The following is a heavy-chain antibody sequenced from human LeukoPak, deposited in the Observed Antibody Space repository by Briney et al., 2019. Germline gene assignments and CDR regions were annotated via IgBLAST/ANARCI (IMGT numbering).Heavy chain of an antibody. CDR3: AKDLEHIVVVTANFDY. D-gene: IGHD2-21*02. J-gene: IGHJ4*02. Sequence: GGSLRLSCAASGFTFSSYAMSWVRQAPGKGLEWVSAISGSGGSTYYADSVKGRFTISRDNSKDTLYLQMNSLRAEDTAVYYCAKDLEHIVVVTANFDYWGQGTLVTVSS. CDR1: GFTFSSYA. V-gene: IGHV3-23*01. CDR2: ISGSGGST.